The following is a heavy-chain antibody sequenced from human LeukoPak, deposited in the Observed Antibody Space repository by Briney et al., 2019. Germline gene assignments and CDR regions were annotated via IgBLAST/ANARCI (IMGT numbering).Heavy chain of an antibody. V-gene: IGHV3-23*01. CDR3: AKSPHPPPLCLTIFGAQTFDL. Sequence: HPGRSLRPSCAAAGFTFPDYTMHPLRQAPSLSLDFSHPLTGTRPRTCYADSVKGRFTIPRDNSHPTLYLQMNSLRAEEPAVYYCAKSPHPPPLCLTIFGAQTFDLCAQGTLFIVSS. D-gene: IGHD3-3*01. CDR1: GFTFPDYT. CDR2: LTGTRPRT. J-gene: IGHJ3*01.